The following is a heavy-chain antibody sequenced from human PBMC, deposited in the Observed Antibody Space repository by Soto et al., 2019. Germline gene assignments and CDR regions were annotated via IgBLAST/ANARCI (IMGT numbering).Heavy chain of an antibody. V-gene: IGHV3-73*01. Sequence: RGPLRLSCTASEFTFRDNTMHWVSQASGKGLEWVGRMRNKANSYATAYAASVKGRFTVSRDDSKNTAYLQMNGLKTEDTAVYYCTSSFVVVTAIAASWGQGTLVTVSS. CDR2: MRNKANSYAT. CDR1: EFTFRDNT. D-gene: IGHD2-21*02. CDR3: TSSFVVVTAIAAS. J-gene: IGHJ5*02.